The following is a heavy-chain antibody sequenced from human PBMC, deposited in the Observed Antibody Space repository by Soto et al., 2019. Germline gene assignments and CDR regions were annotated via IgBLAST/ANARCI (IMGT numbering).Heavy chain of an antibody. V-gene: IGHV2-26*01. CDR2: IFSNDDK. D-gene: IGHD2-2*01. CDR3: ALIKDCSRTDCFLASLEP. CDR1: GLSISNAKLV. Sequence: SGPTLVNPTETLTLTCTVSGLSISNAKLVVSWFRQPPGKALELLAHIFSNDDKSYSTSLDGILAISNDTSKSQVVLTMTNLDPGDSGTYYCALIKDCSRTDCFLASLEPWGQGTMVTVSS. J-gene: IGHJ5*02.